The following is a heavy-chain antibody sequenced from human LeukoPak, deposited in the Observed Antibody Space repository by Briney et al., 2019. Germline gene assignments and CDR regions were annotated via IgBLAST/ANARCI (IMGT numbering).Heavy chain of an antibody. V-gene: IGHV1-18*01. CDR1: GYTFTSYG. J-gene: IGHJ6*02. Sequence: RASVKVSCKASGYTFTSYGISWARQAPGQGLEWMGWISAYNGNTNYAQKLQGRVTMTTETSTSTAYMELRSLRSDDTAVYYCARNTGIAAAGATDVWGQGPTVTVSS. D-gene: IGHD6-13*01. CDR2: ISAYNGNT. CDR3: ARNTGIAAAGATDV.